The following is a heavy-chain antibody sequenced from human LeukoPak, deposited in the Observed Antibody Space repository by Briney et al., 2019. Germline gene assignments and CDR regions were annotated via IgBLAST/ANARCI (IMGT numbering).Heavy chain of an antibody. V-gene: IGHV3-74*01. CDR1: GFTFSSSW. CDR2: INNDGSTT. Sequence: GGSLRLSCAASGFTFSSSWMHWVRQAPGQGMVWVSRINNDGSTTNYVDSVKGRFTISRDNAKNTLYLQMNSLRAEDTAVFYCVRDRFYGMDVWGQGTTVTVSS. CDR3: VRDRFYGMDV. J-gene: IGHJ6*02.